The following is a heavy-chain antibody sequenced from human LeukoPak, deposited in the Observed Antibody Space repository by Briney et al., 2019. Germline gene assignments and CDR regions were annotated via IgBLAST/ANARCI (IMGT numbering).Heavy chain of an antibody. CDR1: GFTFSTYS. CDR3: ARDFGYSFDY. CDR2: ISSGTI. Sequence: GGSLRLSCAASGFTFSTYSMNWVRQAPGKGLEWVSHISSGTIDYAHSVTGRFTISRDIGKNSLYLQMNRLRAEDTAVYYCARDFGYSFDYWGQGALVTVSS. V-gene: IGHV3-48*01. J-gene: IGHJ4*02. D-gene: IGHD1-26*01.